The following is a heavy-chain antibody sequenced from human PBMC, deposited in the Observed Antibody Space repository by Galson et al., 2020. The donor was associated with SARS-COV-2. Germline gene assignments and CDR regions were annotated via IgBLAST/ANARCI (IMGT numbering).Heavy chain of an antibody. CDR3: ARSGESSRYCSSGSCYSRVDY. V-gene: IGHV5-51*01. J-gene: IGHJ4*02. D-gene: IGHD2-15*01. CDR1: GYSFTNYW. Sequence: GESLKLSCKGFGYSFTNYWIGWVRQMPGKGLEWMGIIYPGDSDTRYSPSFQGQVTISADKSISTVYLQWSSLKASDSAMYYCARSGESSRYCSSGSCYSRVDYWGQGTLVIVSS. CDR2: IYPGDSDT.